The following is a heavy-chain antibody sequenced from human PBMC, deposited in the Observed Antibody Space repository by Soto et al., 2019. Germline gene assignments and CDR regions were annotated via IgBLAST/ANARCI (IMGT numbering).Heavy chain of an antibody. CDR1: GFTFSSYA. CDR3: ARDSGSYYWYFDL. Sequence: GGSLRLSCAASGFTFSSYAMHWVRQAPGKGLEWVAVISYDGSNKYYADSVKGRFTISRDNAKNSLYLQMNSLRAEDTAVYYCARDSGSYYWYFDLWGRGTLVTVSS. J-gene: IGHJ2*01. CDR2: ISYDGSNK. D-gene: IGHD1-26*01. V-gene: IGHV3-30-3*01.